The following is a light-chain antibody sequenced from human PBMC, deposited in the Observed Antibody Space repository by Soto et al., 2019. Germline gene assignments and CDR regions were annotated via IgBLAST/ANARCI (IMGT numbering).Light chain of an antibody. Sequence: DIQMTQSPSTLSASVGDRVTITCRASQSINMWLAWYQQKPGKAPKLLMHNASILETGVPSRFSGSGSGTEFTLTISRLQPDDFASYYYQQNGSLTTFGQGTKVEIK. CDR1: QSINMW. V-gene: IGKV1-5*03. J-gene: IGKJ1*01. CDR2: NAS. CDR3: QQNGSLTT.